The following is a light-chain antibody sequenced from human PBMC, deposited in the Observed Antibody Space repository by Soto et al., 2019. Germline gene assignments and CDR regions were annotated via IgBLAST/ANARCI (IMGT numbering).Light chain of an antibody. V-gene: IGKV3-20*01. CDR3: QQYGNSRWT. Sequence: EIVLTQSPGTLSLSPGERATLSCRASQSVSRRYLGWYQQKRGQAPRLLISGASTRATGITDRFSGSGSGTDFTLTISRLEPEDFAVYYCQQYGNSRWTFGQGTKVEIK. CDR1: QSVSRRY. J-gene: IGKJ1*01. CDR2: GAS.